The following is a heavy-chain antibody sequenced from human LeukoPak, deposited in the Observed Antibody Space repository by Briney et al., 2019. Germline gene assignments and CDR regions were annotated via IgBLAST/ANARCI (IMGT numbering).Heavy chain of an antibody. CDR1: VFTFSNYA. Sequence: GGSLRLSSAPSVFTFSNYAMSWVRQAPGKGVEWVSAILGSGGGTSSADSVKGGFTVSRDNPKSTLYLQMNSLRAEDTALYCCAKWGDYDVLSGYYVPGYWGQGTLVTVSS. J-gene: IGHJ4*02. CDR2: ILGSGGGT. CDR3: AKWGDYDVLSGYYVPGY. D-gene: IGHD3-9*01. V-gene: IGHV3-23*01.